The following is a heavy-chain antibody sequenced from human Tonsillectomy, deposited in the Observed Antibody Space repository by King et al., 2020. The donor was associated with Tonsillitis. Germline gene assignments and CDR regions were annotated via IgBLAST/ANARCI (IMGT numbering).Heavy chain of an antibody. CDR3: AGDLWGYNVYDAY. D-gene: IGHD5/OR15-5a*01. CDR2: IKQGGSDR. V-gene: IGHV3-7*01. CDR1: GVSFSSYW. Sequence: VQLVEAGGGLVQPGGSLRLSWSASGVSFSSYWMSWVSQAPGKVLEWVGNIKQGGSDRYSVDSVKCRFTISRDNAKNSLDLQMNSLRAEDTAVYDCAGDLWGYNVYDAYWGQGTLVTVPS. J-gene: IGHJ4*02.